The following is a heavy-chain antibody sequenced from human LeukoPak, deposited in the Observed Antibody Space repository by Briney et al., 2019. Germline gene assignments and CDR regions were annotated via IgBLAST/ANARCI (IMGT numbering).Heavy chain of an antibody. J-gene: IGHJ1*01. CDR3: ARDSPARGDPPPH. CDR2: MNPNSGNT. D-gene: IGHD3-10*01. V-gene: IGHV1-8*02. CDR1: GYTFTDYA. Sequence: GASVKVSCKASGYTFTDYAIGWVRQAPGHGLEWMGWMNPNSGNTGYAQKFQGRVTMTRNTSISTAYMELSSLRSEDTAVYYCARDSPARGDPPPHWGQGTLVTVSS.